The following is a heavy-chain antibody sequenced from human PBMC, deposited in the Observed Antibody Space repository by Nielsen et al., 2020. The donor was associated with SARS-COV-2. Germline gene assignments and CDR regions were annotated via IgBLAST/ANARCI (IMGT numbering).Heavy chain of an antibody. J-gene: IGHJ6*02. CDR2: VSYEGSNGYHVSNDGSDK. V-gene: IGHV3-30*18. D-gene: IGHD1-26*01. CDR3: AKSLLVGGLPGYGMDV. CDR1: GFAFSSYA. Sequence: GGSLRLSCAASGFAFSSYAMHWVRQAPGKGLEWLAVVSYEGSNGYHVSNDGSDKSYRDAVKGRFTISSDNSKNMLYLQMHSLRVDDTAVYYSAKSLLVGGLPGYGMDVWGQGTTVTVSS.